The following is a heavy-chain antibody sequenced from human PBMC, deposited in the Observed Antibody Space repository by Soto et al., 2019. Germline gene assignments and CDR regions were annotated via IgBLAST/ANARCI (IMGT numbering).Heavy chain of an antibody. CDR1: GGYITNYC. CDR3: ARDKITGLFDY. D-gene: IGHD2-8*02. CDR2: FHYSGST. Sequence: LETLFLTCSVSGGYITNYCWSWVRQPPGKGLEYIGYFHYSGSTNYNPSLKSRVTISVDTSKNQFSLKLTSVTAADTAVYYCARDKITGLFDYWGQGTLVTVSS. J-gene: IGHJ4*02. V-gene: IGHV4-59*12.